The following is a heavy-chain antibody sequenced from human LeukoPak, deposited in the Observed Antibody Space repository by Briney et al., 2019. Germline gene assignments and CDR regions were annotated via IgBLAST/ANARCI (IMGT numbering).Heavy chain of an antibody. V-gene: IGHV3-30-3*01. CDR2: ISYDGSNK. D-gene: IGHD3-3*01. Sequence: PGGPLRLSCAASGFTFSSYAMHWVRQAPGKGLEWVAVISYDGSNKYYADSVKGRFTISRDNSKNTLYLQMNSLRAEDTAVYYCARDPAAYDFWSGHMDVWGQGTTVAVSS. J-gene: IGHJ6*02. CDR1: GFTFSSYA. CDR3: ARDPAAYDFWSGHMDV.